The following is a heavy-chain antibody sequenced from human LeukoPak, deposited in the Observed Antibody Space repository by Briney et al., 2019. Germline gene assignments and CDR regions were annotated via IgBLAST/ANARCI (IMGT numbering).Heavy chain of an antibody. V-gene: IGHV7-4-1*02. D-gene: IGHD6-13*01. CDR3: VRDGGIAALRWFDP. Sequence: ASVKVSCKASGYTFTSYYMHWVRQAPGQGLEWMGWINTNTGNPTYAQGFTGRFVFSLDTSVSTAYLQISSLKAEDTAVYYCVRDGGIAALRWFDPWGQGTLVTVSS. CDR1: GYTFTSYY. J-gene: IGHJ5*02. CDR2: INTNTGNP.